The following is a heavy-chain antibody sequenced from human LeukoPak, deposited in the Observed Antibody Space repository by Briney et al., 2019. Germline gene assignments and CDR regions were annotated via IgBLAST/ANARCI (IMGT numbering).Heavy chain of an antibody. CDR1: GGSFSGYY. D-gene: IGHD4-17*01. CDR3: GSLDYGDYGGGYYYYGMDV. CDR2: INHSGST. V-gene: IGHV4-34*01. Sequence: SETLSLTCAVYGGSFSGYYWSWIRQPPGKGLEWIGEINHSGSTNYNPSLKSRVTKSVDTSKNQFSLKLSSVTAADTAVYYCGSLDYGDYGGGYYYYGMDVWGQGTTVTVSS. J-gene: IGHJ6*02.